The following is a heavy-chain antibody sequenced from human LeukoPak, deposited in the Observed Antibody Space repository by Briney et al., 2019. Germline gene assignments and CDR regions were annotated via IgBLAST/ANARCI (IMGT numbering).Heavy chain of an antibody. CDR1: GGSISSYY. D-gene: IGHD3-22*01. CDR3: ARDQPDYYDSRGYNWFDP. J-gene: IGHJ5*02. CDR2: IYTSGST. V-gene: IGHV4-4*07. Sequence: PSETLSLTCTVSGGSISSYYWSWIRQPAGKGLEWIGRIYTSGSTNYNPSLKSRVTMSVDTSKNQFSLKLSSVTAADTAVYYCARDQPDYYDSRGYNWFDPWAREPWSPSPQ.